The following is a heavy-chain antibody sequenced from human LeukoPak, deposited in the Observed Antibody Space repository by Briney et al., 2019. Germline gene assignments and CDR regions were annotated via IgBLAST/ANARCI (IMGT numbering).Heavy chain of an antibody. CDR3: ARIFYSSNIDY. CDR1: GGSIGSTSYY. V-gene: IGHV4-39*07. J-gene: IGHJ4*02. Sequence: SETLSLTCTVSGGSIGSTSYYWGWIRQPPGKGLECIGSIYYSGSTYYNPSLKSRVTISVDTSMNQFSLKLRSVTAADTAVYYCARIFYSSNIDYWGQGTLVTVSS. D-gene: IGHD6-19*01. CDR2: IYYSGST.